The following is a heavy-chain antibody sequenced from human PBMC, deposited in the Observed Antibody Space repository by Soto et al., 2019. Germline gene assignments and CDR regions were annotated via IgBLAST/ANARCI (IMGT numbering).Heavy chain of an antibody. J-gene: IGHJ6*02. D-gene: IGHD3-10*01. CDR3: ARDAGSHGSESYYNGYYYYYGMDV. CDR2: IYYSGST. Sequence: PSETLSLTCTVSGGSISSYYWSWIRQPPGKGLEWIGYIYYSGSTNYNPSLKSRVTISVDTSKNQFSLKLSSVTAADTAVYYCARDAGSHGSESYYNGYYYYYGMDVWGQGTTVTVSS. CDR1: GGSISSYY. V-gene: IGHV4-59*01.